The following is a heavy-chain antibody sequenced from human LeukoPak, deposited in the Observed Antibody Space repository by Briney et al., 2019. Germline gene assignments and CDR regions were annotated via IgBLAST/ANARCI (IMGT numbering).Heavy chain of an antibody. CDR2: VYSGGST. J-gene: IGHJ1*01. D-gene: IGHD6-13*01. V-gene: IGHV3-53*01. CDR1: GFTVSSTD. Sequence: PGGSLRLSCAASGFTVSSTDMSWVRQAPGKGLGWVSAVYSGGSTFYADSVKDRFTISRDNSKNTLYLQISSLRAEDTAVYYCALLGAAGREYFQHWGQGTLVTVSS. CDR3: ALLGAAGREYFQH.